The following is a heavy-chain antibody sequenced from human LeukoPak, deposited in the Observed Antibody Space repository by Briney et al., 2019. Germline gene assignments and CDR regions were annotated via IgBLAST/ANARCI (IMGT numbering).Heavy chain of an antibody. CDR2: INSDASST. CDR3: ARGTGYAVFDI. CDR1: GFTFSSYW. Sequence: PGGSLRLSCAASGFTFSSYWMHWVRQAPGKGLVWVSRINSDASSTTYADSVKGRFTISRDNAKNKLYLQMNSLRAEDTAVFYCARGTGYAVFDIWGQGTMVTVSS. J-gene: IGHJ3*02. V-gene: IGHV3-74*01. D-gene: IGHD5-12*01.